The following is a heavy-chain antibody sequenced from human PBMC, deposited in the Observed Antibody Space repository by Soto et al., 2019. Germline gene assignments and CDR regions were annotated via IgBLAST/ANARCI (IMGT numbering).Heavy chain of an antibody. Sequence: PSETLSLTCTVSGGSISSYFLNWIRQAPGKGLEWIGYMYFNESTNYNPSLKSRVTISLDTSKSLFSLKLNSVTAADTAVYYCARDHKEAFDIWGQGTTVTVS. CDR3: ARDHKEAFDI. J-gene: IGHJ3*02. CDR1: GGSISSYF. V-gene: IGHV4-59*01. CDR2: MYFNEST.